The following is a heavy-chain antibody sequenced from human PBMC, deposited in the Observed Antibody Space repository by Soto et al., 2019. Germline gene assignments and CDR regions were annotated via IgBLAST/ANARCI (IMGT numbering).Heavy chain of an antibody. Sequence: SETLSLTCAVYGGSFGGYYGSWIRQPPGKGLEWIGEINHSGSTNYNPSLKSRVTISVDTSKNQFSLKLSSVTAADTAVYYCARGLDYEGDAFDIWGQGTMVTVSS. CDR2: INHSGST. D-gene: IGHD4-17*01. J-gene: IGHJ3*02. CDR3: ARGLDYEGDAFDI. V-gene: IGHV4-34*01. CDR1: GGSFGGYY.